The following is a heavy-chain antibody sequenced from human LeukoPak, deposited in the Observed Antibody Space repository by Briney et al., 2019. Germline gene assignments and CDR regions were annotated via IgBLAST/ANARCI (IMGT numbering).Heavy chain of an antibody. CDR2: IYTSGST. J-gene: IGHJ5*02. CDR3: ARDGVRGSWFDP. CDR1: GGSISSYY. D-gene: IGHD3-10*01. V-gene: IGHV4-4*07. Sequence: SETLSLTCTVSGGSISSYYWSWIRQPAGKGLEWIGRIYTSGSTNYNPSLKSRVTMSVDTSKNRFSLKLSSVTAADTAVYYCARDGVRGSWFDPWGQGTLVTVSS.